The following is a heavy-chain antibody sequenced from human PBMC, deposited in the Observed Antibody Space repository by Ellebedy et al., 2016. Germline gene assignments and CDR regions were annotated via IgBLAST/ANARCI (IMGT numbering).Heavy chain of an antibody. CDR3: ARGESIAVAGKLDY. Sequence: GGSLRLSCAASGFTFSSYGMHWVRQAPGKGLEWVAVIWYDGSNKYYADSVKGRFTISRDNSKNTLYLQMNSLRAEDTAVYYCARGESIAVAGKLDYWGQGTLVTVSS. CDR1: GFTFSSYG. CDR2: IWYDGSNK. V-gene: IGHV3-33*01. J-gene: IGHJ4*02. D-gene: IGHD6-19*01.